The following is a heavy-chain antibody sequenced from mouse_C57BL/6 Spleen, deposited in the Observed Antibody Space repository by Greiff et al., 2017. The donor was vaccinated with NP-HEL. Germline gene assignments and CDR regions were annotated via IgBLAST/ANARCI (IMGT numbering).Heavy chain of an antibody. D-gene: IGHD2-10*01. CDR2: IDPENGDT. J-gene: IGHJ3*01. CDR1: GFNIKDDY. Sequence: VQLQQSGAELVRPGASVKLSCTASGFNIKDDYMPWVKQRPEQGLEWIGWIDPENGDTEYASKFQGKATITADTSSNTAYLQPSTLTSENTAVYYGTPPPYSGSISSWCAYWGQGTLGTVSA. V-gene: IGHV14-4*01. CDR3: TPPPYSGSISSWCAY.